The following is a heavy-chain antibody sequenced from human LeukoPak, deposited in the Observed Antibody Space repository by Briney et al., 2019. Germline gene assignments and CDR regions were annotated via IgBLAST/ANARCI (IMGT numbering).Heavy chain of an antibody. CDR2: ISYDGSNK. V-gene: IGHV3-30*03. D-gene: IGHD2-15*01. Sequence: GGSQRLFCAPSGLTLSSYGIHWARQAPGGGREWVTVISYDGSNKYYADSVKGRFTISRDNSKNTLDLQMNSLRGEDTAVYYCGRDRGSGLIPSGGYRGMDVWGQGTTVSV. J-gene: IGHJ6*02. CDR3: GRDRGSGLIPSGGYRGMDV. CDR1: GLTLSSYG.